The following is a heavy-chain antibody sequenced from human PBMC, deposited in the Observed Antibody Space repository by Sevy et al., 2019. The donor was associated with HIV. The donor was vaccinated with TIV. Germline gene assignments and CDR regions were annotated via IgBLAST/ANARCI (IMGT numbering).Heavy chain of an antibody. CDR2: ATGSGEIT. D-gene: IGHD5-12*01. CDR3: AKSGSRIPFHAFDL. CDR1: EFTLSSYV. V-gene: IGHV3-23*01. Sequence: GGSLRLSCTASEFTLSSYVMSWVRQAPGKGLEWVSVATGSGEITYYADSVKGRFTISRDNSKNSLYLQMNSLRAEDTALYFCAKSGSRIPFHAFDLWGQGTVVTVSS. J-gene: IGHJ3*01.